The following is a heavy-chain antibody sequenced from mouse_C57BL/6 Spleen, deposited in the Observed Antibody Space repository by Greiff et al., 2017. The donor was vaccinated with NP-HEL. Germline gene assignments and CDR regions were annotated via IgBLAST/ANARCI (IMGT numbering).Heavy chain of an antibody. Sequence: EVKVVESGGGLVQPGGSLKLSCAASGFTFSDYGMAWVRQAPRKGPEWVAFISNLAYSIYYADTVTGRFTISRENAKNTLYLEMSSLRSEDTAMYYCARQNYDYDVFYAMDYWGQGTSVTVSS. D-gene: IGHD2-4*01. CDR2: ISNLAYSI. V-gene: IGHV5-15*01. J-gene: IGHJ4*01. CDR1: GFTFSDYG. CDR3: ARQNYDYDVFYAMDY.